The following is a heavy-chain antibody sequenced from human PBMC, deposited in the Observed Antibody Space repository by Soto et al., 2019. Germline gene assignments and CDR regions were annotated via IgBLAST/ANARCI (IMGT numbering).Heavy chain of an antibody. Sequence: SETLSLTCAVYGGSFSGYYWSWIRQPPGKGLEWIGEINHSGSTNYNPSLKSRVTISVDTSKNQFSLKLSSVTAADTAVYYCARGGGSSSSRWNYWGQGTLVTVSS. D-gene: IGHD6-6*01. CDR1: GGSFSGYY. V-gene: IGHV4-34*01. J-gene: IGHJ4*02. CDR3: ARGGGSSSSRWNY. CDR2: INHSGST.